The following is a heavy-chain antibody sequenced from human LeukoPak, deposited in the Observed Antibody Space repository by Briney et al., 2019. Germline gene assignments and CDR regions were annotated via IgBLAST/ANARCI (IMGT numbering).Heavy chain of an antibody. J-gene: IGHJ4*02. Sequence: SVKVSCKASGYTFTSYGISWVRQAPGQGLEWMGWISAYNGNTNYAQKLQGRVTMTTDTSTSTAYMELRSLRSDDTAVYYCARDRSKWYYYDSSGSEIDYWGQGTLVTVSS. CDR1: GYTFTSYG. CDR2: ISAYNGNT. CDR3: ARDRSKWYYYDSSGSEIDY. D-gene: IGHD3-22*01. V-gene: IGHV1-18*01.